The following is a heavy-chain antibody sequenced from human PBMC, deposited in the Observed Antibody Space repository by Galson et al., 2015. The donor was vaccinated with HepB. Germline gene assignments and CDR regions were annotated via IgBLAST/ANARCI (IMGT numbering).Heavy chain of an antibody. Sequence: TLSLTCAVSGGSITSNNLWTWVRQPPGKGLEWIGEISHSGSTNYNPSLKSRLTISVDKSKNQFSLRLASVTAADTALYYCSKDRALTWSYYFHYGMDGWGQGTTVAVSS. CDR3: SKDRALTWSYYFHYGMDG. V-gene: IGHV4-4*02. CDR2: ISHSGST. CDR1: GGSITSNNL. D-gene: IGHD3-3*02. J-gene: IGHJ6*02.